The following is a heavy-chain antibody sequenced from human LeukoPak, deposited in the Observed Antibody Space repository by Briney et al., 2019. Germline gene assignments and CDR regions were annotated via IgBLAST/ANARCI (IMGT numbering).Heavy chain of an antibody. Sequence: GESLQISCKGSGYSFTSYWIGWVRQMPGKGLEWMGIIYPGDSDTRYSPSFQGQVTISADKSLSTAYLQWSSLKASDTAIYYCARQDPAGEYYFDHWGQGTLVTVST. J-gene: IGHJ4*02. CDR2: IYPGDSDT. CDR1: GYSFTSYW. CDR3: ARQDPAGEYYFDH. V-gene: IGHV5-51*01. D-gene: IGHD3-10*01.